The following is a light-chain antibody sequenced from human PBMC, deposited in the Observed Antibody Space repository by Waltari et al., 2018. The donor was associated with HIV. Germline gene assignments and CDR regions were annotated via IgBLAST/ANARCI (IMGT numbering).Light chain of an antibody. CDR2: DVD. Sequence: AVTQPVSVSGLPGQSTTISCTGTDSDFGLYNFVYWYQQHSGKPPRLTLYDVDSRASGVSDRFSGSMSGNTASLTISGLRAEDEGHYYCASFTGDNTVIFGGGTEVTVL. V-gene: IGLV2-14*03. CDR3: ASFTGDNTVI. CDR1: DSDFGLYNF. J-gene: IGLJ2*01.